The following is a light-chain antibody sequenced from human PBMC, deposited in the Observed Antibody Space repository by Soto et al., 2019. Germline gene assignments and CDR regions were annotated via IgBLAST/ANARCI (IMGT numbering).Light chain of an antibody. Sequence: DIQLTQSPSSLSASVGDRVTITCQASQDINNYLNWYQQKPGKAPKLRIFDACSVETGVPSRFSGSGSGTHFTFTISSLEPEDIATYHCQQYEDLPLTFGGGTRVELK. J-gene: IGKJ4*01. CDR1: QDINNY. CDR2: DAC. V-gene: IGKV1-33*01. CDR3: QQYEDLPLT.